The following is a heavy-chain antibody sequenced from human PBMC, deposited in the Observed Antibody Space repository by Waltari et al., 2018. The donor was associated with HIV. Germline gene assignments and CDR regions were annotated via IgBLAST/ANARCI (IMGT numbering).Heavy chain of an antibody. D-gene: IGHD1-26*01. CDR3: ARDLGSIVTNNYFDY. CDR1: GLSVSRSA. CDR2: ISGSGLNT. V-gene: IGHV3-23*01. J-gene: IGHJ4*02. Sequence: EVQLLESGGGLVQPGVSLRISCAVSGLSVSRSAISWVRQAPGKGLELVSAISGSGLNTYYADSVKGRFTSSRDNSKNTLFLQMNSLRADDTAVYYCARDLGSIVTNNYFDYWGQGTLVTVSS.